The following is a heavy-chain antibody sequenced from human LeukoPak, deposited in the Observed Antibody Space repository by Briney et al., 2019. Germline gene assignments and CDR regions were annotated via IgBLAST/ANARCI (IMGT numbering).Heavy chain of an antibody. CDR1: GFTFSSYA. J-gene: IGHJ6*04. V-gene: IGHV3-30*04. CDR2: ISYDGSNK. CDR3: ASTRSHYYYYGMDV. Sequence: PGRSLRLSCAASGFTFSSYAMHWVRQAPGKGLEGGAVISYDGSNKYYADSVKGRFTISRDNSKNTLYLQMNSLRAEDTAVYYCASTRSHYYYYGMDVWGKGTTVTVSS.